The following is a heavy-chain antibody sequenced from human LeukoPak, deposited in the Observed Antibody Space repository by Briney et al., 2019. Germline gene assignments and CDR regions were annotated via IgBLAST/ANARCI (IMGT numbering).Heavy chain of an antibody. V-gene: IGHV4-61*01. CDR2: IYYSGST. CDR3: ARDTYYYDSSGYSSDYYYGMDV. J-gene: IGHJ6*02. D-gene: IGHD3-22*01. CDR1: GGSVSSGSYY. Sequence: SETLSLTCTVSGGSVSSGSYYWSWIRQPPGTGLEWIGYIYYSGSTNYNPSLKSRVTISVDTSKNQFSLKLSSVTAVDTAVYYCARDTYYYDSSGYSSDYYYGMDVWGQGTTVTVSS.